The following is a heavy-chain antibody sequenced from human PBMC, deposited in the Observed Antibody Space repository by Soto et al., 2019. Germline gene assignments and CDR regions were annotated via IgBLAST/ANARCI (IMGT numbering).Heavy chain of an antibody. V-gene: IGHV1-18*01. D-gene: IGHD2-15*01. J-gene: IGHJ4*02. Sequence: GASVKVSCKASGYTFTSYGISWVRQAPGQGLEWMGWISAYNGNTNYAQKLQGRVTMTTDTSTSTAYMELRSLRSDDTAVYYCARTLYCSGGSYCPGGSYFDYWGQGTLVTVSS. CDR3: ARTLYCSGGSYCPGGSYFDY. CDR2: ISAYNGNT. CDR1: GYTFTSYG.